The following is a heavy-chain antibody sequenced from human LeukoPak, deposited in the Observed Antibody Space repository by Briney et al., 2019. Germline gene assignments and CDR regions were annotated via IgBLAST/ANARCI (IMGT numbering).Heavy chain of an antibody. J-gene: IGHJ3*02. CDR3: AKSNGYGLIDI. Sequence: PSETQSLTCTVSGGSISSYYWSWIRQPAGKGLEWIGRIYTSGSTNYNPSLKSRVTISLDTSRNQFSLKLNSVTAADTAVYYCAKSNGYGLIDIWGQGTMVTVSS. V-gene: IGHV4-4*07. CDR2: IYTSGST. CDR1: GGSISSYY. D-gene: IGHD3-22*01.